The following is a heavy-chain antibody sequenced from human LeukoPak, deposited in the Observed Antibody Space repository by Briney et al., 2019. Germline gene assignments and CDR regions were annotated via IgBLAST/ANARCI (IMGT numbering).Heavy chain of an antibody. J-gene: IGHJ4*02. CDR3: ARDRRDGYCLGH. V-gene: IGHV3-66*01. Sequence: PGGSLRLSCTGSGFTVSSSYMSWVRQTPGKGLEWVSVMHSGGTTYYADSVKGRFTISRDSSKNTVNLQMNSLRAEDTAVYYCARDRRDGYCLGHWGQGTLVTVSS. CDR1: GFTVSSSY. CDR2: MHSGGTT. D-gene: IGHD5-24*01.